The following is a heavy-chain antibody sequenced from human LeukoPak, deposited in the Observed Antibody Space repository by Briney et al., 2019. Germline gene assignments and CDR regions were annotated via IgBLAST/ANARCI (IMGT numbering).Heavy chain of an antibody. CDR3: GTGDLGACDI. J-gene: IGHJ3*02. CDR1: GFTVSSNY. Sequence: GGSLRLSCAASGFTVSSNYMSWLGQAPAKGLEGVSGIYSGGSTYYSDSVKGRFTISRDNSKNTLYLHMNSLRAEDMSVYYCGTGDLGACDIWAQGTMVTVSS. D-gene: IGHD7-27*01. V-gene: IGHV3-53*01. CDR2: IYSGGST.